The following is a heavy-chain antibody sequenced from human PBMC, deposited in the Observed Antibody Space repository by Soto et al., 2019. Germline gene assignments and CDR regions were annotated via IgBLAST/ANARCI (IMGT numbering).Heavy chain of an antibody. V-gene: IGHV3-48*02. Sequence: PGGSLRLSCAASGFTFSSYSMNWVRQAPGKGLEWVSYISSSSSSTIYYADSVKGRFTISRDNAKNSLYLQMNSLRDEDTAVYYCARVAVAGMYYWGQGTLVTVSS. J-gene: IGHJ4*02. CDR3: ARVAVAGMYY. D-gene: IGHD6-19*01. CDR1: GFTFSSYS. CDR2: ISSSSSSTI.